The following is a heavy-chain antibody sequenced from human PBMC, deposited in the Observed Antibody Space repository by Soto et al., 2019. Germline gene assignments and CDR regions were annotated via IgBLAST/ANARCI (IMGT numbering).Heavy chain of an antibody. V-gene: IGHV1-69*02. J-gene: IGHJ4*02. CDR3: ARTEIYEYIWGSYPPFDY. D-gene: IGHD3-16*02. Sequence: QVQLVQSGAEVKKPGSSVKVSCKASGGTFSSYTISWVRQAPGQGLEWMGRIIPILGIANYAQKFQGRVTITADKSTSTAYMELGSLRSEDTAVYYCARTEIYEYIWGSYPPFDYWGQGTLVTVSS. CDR1: GGTFSSYT. CDR2: IIPILGIA.